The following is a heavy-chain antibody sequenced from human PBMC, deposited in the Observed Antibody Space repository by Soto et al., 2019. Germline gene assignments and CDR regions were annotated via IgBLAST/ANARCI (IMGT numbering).Heavy chain of an antibody. D-gene: IGHD2-21*01. J-gene: IGHJ4*02. CDR2: IKQDVIEK. CDR3: AIETSADSF. V-gene: IGHV3-7*03. Sequence: EVQLVESGGGLVQPGGSMRLSCATSGFPFSNYWMVWVRQTTEKWPQWVATIKQDVIEKYYWDSVKGRFTISRDNTKSSLYLQMNSLRAEDTVLYYFAIETSADSFWGQGTLVSVSS. CDR1: GFPFSNYW.